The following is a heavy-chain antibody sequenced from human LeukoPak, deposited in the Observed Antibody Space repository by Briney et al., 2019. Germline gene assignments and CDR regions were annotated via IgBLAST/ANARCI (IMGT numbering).Heavy chain of an antibody. V-gene: IGHV1-24*01. D-gene: IGHD4/OR15-4a*01. CDR1: GYTFTSYG. CDR2: FDPEDGET. J-gene: IGHJ5*02. CDR3: ATRSPNYHYIGPTAYWFDP. Sequence: ASVKVSCKASGYTFTSYGISWVRQAPGKGLEWMGGFDPEDGETIYAQKFQGRVTMTEDISTDTAYMELSSLRSEDTAVYYCATRSPNYHYIGPTAYWFDPWGQGTLVTVSS.